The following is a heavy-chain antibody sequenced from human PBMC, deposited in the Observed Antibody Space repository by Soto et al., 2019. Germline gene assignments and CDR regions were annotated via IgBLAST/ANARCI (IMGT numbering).Heavy chain of an antibody. V-gene: IGHV1-69*01. D-gene: IGHD3-22*01. Sequence: QVQLVQSGAEVKKPGSSVKVSCKASGGTFSSYAISWVRQAPGQGLEWMGGIIPIFGTANYAQKFQGRVTITADESTSTAYMELSRLRSEDTAVYYCATRYYYDSSGYDVYYYYGMDVWGQGTTVTVSS. CDR3: ATRYYYDSSGYDVYYYYGMDV. CDR1: GGTFSSYA. CDR2: IIPIFGTA. J-gene: IGHJ6*02.